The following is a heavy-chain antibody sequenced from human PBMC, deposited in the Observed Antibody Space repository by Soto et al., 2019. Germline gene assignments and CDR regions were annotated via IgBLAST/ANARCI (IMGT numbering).Heavy chain of an antibody. D-gene: IGHD3-22*01. CDR2: ISYGGGTT. CDR1: EFTFSNYA. CDR3: ARGAYYYDSSGLSY. J-gene: IGHJ4*02. V-gene: IGHV3-23*01. Sequence: GGSLRLSCAASEFTFSNYAMSWVRQAPGKGLEWVSAISYGGGTTYYADSVKGRFTISRDNSKNSLYLQMNSLRAEDTAVYYCARGAYYYDSSGLSYWGQGTLVTVSS.